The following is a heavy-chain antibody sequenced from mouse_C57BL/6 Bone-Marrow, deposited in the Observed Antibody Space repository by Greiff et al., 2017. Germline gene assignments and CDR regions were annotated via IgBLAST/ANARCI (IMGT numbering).Heavy chain of an antibody. CDR1: GFTFSDYY. D-gene: IGHD1-1*01. V-gene: IGHV5-12*01. J-gene: IGHJ3*01. Sequence: EVKVVESGGGLVQPGGSLKLSCAASGFTFSDYYMYWVRQTPEKRLEWVAYISNGGGSTYYPDTVKGRFTITIDNAKNTLYLQMSRLKYEDTAMYYCARRDPYYGSSYSWFAYWGKGTLVTVSA. CDR3: ARRDPYYGSSYSWFAY. CDR2: ISNGGGST.